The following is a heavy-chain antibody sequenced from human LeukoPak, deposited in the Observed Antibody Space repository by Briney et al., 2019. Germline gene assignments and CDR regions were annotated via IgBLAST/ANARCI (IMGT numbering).Heavy chain of an antibody. V-gene: IGHV4-39*07. Sequence: PSETLSLTCTVSGGSISSSSYYWGWIRQPPGKGLEWIGNIYYSGSTYYNPSLKSRVTISVDTSKDQFSLKLSSVTAADTAVYYCARGGYYFDYWGQGTLVTVSS. CDR1: GGSISSSSYY. CDR3: ARGGYYFDY. J-gene: IGHJ4*02. CDR2: IYYSGST.